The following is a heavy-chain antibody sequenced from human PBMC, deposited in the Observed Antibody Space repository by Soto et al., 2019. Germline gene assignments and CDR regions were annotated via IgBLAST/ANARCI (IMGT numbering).Heavy chain of an antibody. Sequence: QVQLVQSGAEVKKPESSVKVSCKTSGGTFVRHVISWVRQAPGQGHEWMGKINPLSGISNYAQKFQDRVTFTADTDSSTAYMELSSLRSDDTAVYYCATPACAATWCSPSHNLDHWGQGTLVTVSS. CDR2: INPLSGIS. CDR3: ATPACAATWCSPSHNLDH. V-gene: IGHV1-69*09. CDR1: GGTFVRHV. J-gene: IGHJ4*02. D-gene: IGHD2-2*01.